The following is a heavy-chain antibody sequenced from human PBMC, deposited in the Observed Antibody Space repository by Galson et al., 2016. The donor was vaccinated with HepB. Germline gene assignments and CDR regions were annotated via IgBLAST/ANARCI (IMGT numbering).Heavy chain of an antibody. V-gene: IGHV3-33*01. CDR1: GFTFSSYG. CDR2: IWYDGSNE. J-gene: IGHJ4*02. Sequence: SLRLSCAASGFTFSSYGMHWVRQAPGKGLEWVAVIWYDGSNEYYADSVKGRCTISRDNSKNTLYLQMNSLRAEDTAVYYCASLGSLGSFSRGLYWGQGTLVTVSS. D-gene: IGHD3-10*01. CDR3: ASLGSLGSFSRGLY.